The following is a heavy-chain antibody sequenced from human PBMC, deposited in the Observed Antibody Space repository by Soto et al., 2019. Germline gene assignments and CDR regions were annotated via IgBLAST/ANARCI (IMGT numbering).Heavy chain of an antibody. V-gene: IGHV3-33*01. CDR1: GFTFTSYG. CDR3: AREAAVAGAAYYYYYMDV. J-gene: IGHJ6*02. Sequence: QVQLVESGGGVVQPGRSLRLSCAASGFTFTSYGMHWVRQAPGEGLEWVAVIWYDESNKYYADSVTGRFTISRDNSKNTLYLQMNSLRAEDTAVYYCAREAAVAGAAYYYYYMDVWGQGTTVTVSS. CDR2: IWYDESNK. D-gene: IGHD6-19*01.